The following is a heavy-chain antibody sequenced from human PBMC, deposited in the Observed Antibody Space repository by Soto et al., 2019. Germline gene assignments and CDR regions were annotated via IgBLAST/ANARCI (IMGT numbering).Heavy chain of an antibody. CDR2: IYYSGST. Sequence: SETLSLTCTVSGGSISSGDYYWSWIRQPPGKGLEWIGYIYYSGSTYYNPSLKSRVTISVDTSKNQFSLKLSSVTAADTAVYYCARDFADRSGGSCYSGWFDPWGQGTLVTVSS. CDR3: ARDFADRSGGSCYSGWFDP. J-gene: IGHJ5*02. CDR1: GGSISSGDYY. D-gene: IGHD2-15*01. V-gene: IGHV4-30-4*01.